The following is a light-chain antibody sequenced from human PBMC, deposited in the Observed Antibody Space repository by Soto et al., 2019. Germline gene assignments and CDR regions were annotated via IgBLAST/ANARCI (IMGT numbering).Light chain of an antibody. CDR3: QSYDTSNHVV. Sequence: NFMLTQPHSVSGSPGKTVTISCTRSSGSIASRYVQWYQQRPGRAPTTVIYQDIRRPSGVPDRFSGSIDTSSNSASLDISGLKTEDEADYYCQSYDTSNHVVFGGGTKLTVL. J-gene: IGLJ2*01. CDR1: SGSIASRY. CDR2: QDI. V-gene: IGLV6-57*04.